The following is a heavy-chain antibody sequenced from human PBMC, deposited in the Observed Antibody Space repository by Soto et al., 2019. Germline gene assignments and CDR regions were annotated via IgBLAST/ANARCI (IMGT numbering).Heavy chain of an antibody. V-gene: IGHV4-59*01. J-gene: IGHJ4*02. CDR1: GGSISSYY. D-gene: IGHD3-3*01. Sequence: PSETLSLTCTVSGGSISSYYWSWIRQPPGKGLEWIGYIYYSGSTNYNPSLKSRVTISVDTSKNQFSLKLSSVTAADTAVYYCARELRFLDPYFDYWGQGTLVTVSS. CDR2: IYYSGST. CDR3: ARELRFLDPYFDY.